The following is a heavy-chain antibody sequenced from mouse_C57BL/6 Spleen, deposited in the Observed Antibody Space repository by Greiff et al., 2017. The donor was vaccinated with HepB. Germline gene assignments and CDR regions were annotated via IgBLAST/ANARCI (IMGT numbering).Heavy chain of an antibody. Sequence: QVQLQQSGAELARPGASVKLSCKASGYTFTSYGISWVKQRTGQGLEWIGEIYPRSGNTYYNEKFKGKATLTADKSSSTAYMELRSLTSEDSAVYFCARAINGYYDFDVWGTGTTVTVAS. CDR1: GYTFTSYG. CDR2: IYPRSGNT. CDR3: ARAINGYYDFDV. V-gene: IGHV1-81*01. J-gene: IGHJ1*03. D-gene: IGHD2-3*01.